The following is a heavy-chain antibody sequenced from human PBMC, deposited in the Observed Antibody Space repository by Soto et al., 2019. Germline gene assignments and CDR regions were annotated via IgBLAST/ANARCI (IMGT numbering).Heavy chain of an antibody. V-gene: IGHV4-59*01. CDR3: ARGEDAFFYYGLDV. CDR1: GGSITSSY. Sequence: LSLTCTASGGSITSSYWSWIRRPPGKGLEWIAYIYDTGISGYTPSTSYNPSLKSRVTMSVDTSKSQFSLKLTSVTAADTAVYYCARGEDAFFYYGLDVWGQGITVTVSS. J-gene: IGHJ6*02. CDR2: IYDTGISGYTPST.